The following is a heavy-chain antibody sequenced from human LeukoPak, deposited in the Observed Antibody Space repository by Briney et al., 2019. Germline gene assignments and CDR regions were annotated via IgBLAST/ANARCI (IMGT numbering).Heavy chain of an antibody. CDR1: GFTFSIYA. J-gene: IGHJ4*02. Sequence: PGGSLRLSCSASGFTFSIYAMHWVRQAPGKGLEYVSAINSNGDGTYYADSVKGRFTISRDNSKNTLYFQMNSLRAEDTAVYYCVKDLQSHEGAFWGQGTLVTVSS. CDR2: INSNGDGT. CDR3: VKDLQSHEGAF. V-gene: IGHV3-64D*06.